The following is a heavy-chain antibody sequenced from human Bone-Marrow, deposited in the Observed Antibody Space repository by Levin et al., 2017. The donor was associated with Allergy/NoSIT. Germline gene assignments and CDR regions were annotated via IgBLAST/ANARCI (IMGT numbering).Heavy chain of an antibody. J-gene: IGHJ3*02. Sequence: SQTLSLTCTVSGGSISSYYWSWIRQPPGKGLEWIGYIYYSGSTNYNPSLKSRVTISVDTSKNQFSLKLSSVTAADTAVYYCAREYYDYVWGATGVVSRGAFDIWGQGTMVTVSS. CDR2: IYYSGST. CDR1: GGSISSYY. CDR3: AREYYDYVWGATGVVSRGAFDI. V-gene: IGHV4-59*12. D-gene: IGHD3-16*01.